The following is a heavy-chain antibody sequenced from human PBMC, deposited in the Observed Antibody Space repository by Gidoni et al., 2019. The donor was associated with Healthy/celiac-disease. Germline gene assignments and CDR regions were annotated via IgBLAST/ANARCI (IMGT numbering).Heavy chain of an antibody. CDR1: GFTFSSPI. CDR2: ISSSSSYI. CDR3: ARDDSYDFWSGSDAFDI. V-gene: IGHV3-21*01. J-gene: IGHJ3*02. Sequence: EVHLVASGGGLVKPGGSLRLSCAASGFTFSSPIMTWVPQAPGKGLEWVTSISSSSSYIYYADSVKGRFTIARDNAKNSLYLQRNSLGAEDTAVYYCARDDSYDFWSGSDAFDIWGQGTMVNVSA. D-gene: IGHD3-3*01.